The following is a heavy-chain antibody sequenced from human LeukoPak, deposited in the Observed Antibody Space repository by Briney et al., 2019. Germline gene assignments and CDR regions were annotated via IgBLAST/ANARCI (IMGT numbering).Heavy chain of an antibody. J-gene: IGHJ4*02. V-gene: IGHV1-2*02. D-gene: IGHD5-12*01. Sequence: ASVKVSCKASGYTFVDYYPYWVRQAPGQGLEWMGWLNPRSGATNYAQKFQARVTMTRDTSINTAYMELSRLRSDDTAVYYCARDHRRGSTGYDMPADWGQGTLVTVSS. CDR2: LNPRSGAT. CDR1: GYTFVDYY. CDR3: ARDHRRGSTGYDMPAD.